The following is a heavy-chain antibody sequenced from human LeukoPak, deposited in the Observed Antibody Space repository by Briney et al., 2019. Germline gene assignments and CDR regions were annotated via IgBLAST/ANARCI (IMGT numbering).Heavy chain of an antibody. V-gene: IGHV3-30-3*01. CDR2: ISYDGSNK. J-gene: IGHJ6*02. Sequence: GRSLRLSCAASGFTFSSYAMHWVRQAPGKGLEWVAVISYDGSNKYYADSVKGRFTISRDNSKNTLYLQMNSLRAEDTAVYYCARDGYNPPYYYYGMDVWGQGTTVTVSS. CDR1: GFTFSSYA. CDR3: ARDGYNPPYYYYGMDV. D-gene: IGHD5-24*01.